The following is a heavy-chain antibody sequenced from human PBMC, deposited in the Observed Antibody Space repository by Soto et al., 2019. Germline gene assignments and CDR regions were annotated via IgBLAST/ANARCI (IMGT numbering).Heavy chain of an antibody. D-gene: IGHD6-19*01. CDR1: GGSISSYY. V-gene: IGHV4-59*01. Sequence: KSSETLSLTCTVSGGSISSYYWSWIRQPPGKGLEWIGYIYYSGSTNYNPSLKSRVTISVDTSKNQFSLKLSSVTAADTAVYYCARQDSSGWWYYFDYWGQGTLVTVSS. CDR3: ARQDSSGWWYYFDY. CDR2: IYYSGST. J-gene: IGHJ4*02.